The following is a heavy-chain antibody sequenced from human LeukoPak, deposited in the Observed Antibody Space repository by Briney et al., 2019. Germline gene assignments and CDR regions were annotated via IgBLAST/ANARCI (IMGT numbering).Heavy chain of an antibody. J-gene: IGHJ4*02. CDR3: VRDIRQVGAFLYFDY. V-gene: IGHV3-7*03. CDR1: GSTFSSYW. Sequence: GGSLRLSCAASGSTFSSYWMNWARQAPGKGLEWVANINQDGSDTYYVDSVKGRFTISRDNAKNSLYLQMNSLRAEDTAVYYCVRDIRQVGAFLYFDYWGQGTLVTVSS. CDR2: INQDGSDT. D-gene: IGHD1-26*01.